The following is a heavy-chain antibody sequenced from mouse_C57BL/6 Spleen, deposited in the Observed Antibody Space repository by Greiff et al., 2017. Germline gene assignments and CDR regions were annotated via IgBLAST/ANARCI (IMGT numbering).Heavy chain of an antibody. J-gene: IGHJ2*01. V-gene: IGHV1-42*01. Sequence: VQLQQSGPELVKPGASVKLSCKASGYSFTGYYMNWVKQSPEQSLEWIGAINPSTGGTTYNQKFKAKATLTVDKSSSTAYMQRKSLTSEDSAVYYWARCSPLRRGGYYFDYWGQGTTLTVSS. CDR1: GYSFTGYY. CDR2: INPSTGGT. CDR3: ARCSPLRRGGYYFDY. D-gene: IGHD2-12*01.